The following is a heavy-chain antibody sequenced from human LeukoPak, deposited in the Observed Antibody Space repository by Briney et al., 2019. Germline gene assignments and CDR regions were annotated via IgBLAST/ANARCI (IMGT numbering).Heavy chain of an antibody. CDR2: SRNKANRYTT. CDR3: ARAGDYYSTGDC. V-gene: IGHV3-72*01. Sequence: PGGSLRLACAASGFTISDHYMDWVRQAPWKGLEWVGRSRNKANRYTTESAASVKGRFTISRDDSNNPLYLQMSSLKTDDTAVYYCARAGDYYSTGDCWGQGTLVTVSS. D-gene: IGHD3-22*01. J-gene: IGHJ4*02. CDR1: GFTISDHY.